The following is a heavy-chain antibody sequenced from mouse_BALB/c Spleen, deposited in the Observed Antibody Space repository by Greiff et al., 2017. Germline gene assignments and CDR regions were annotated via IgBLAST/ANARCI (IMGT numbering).Heavy chain of an antibody. CDR2: IYPGDGDT. D-gene: IGHD2-10*01. CDR1: GYAFSSYW. CDR3: ASSYYGNYYLDY. J-gene: IGHJ2*01. V-gene: IGHV1-80*01. Sequence: VQLQQSGAELVRPGSSVKISCKASGYAFSSYWMNWVKQRPGQGLEWIGQIYPGDGDTNYNGKFKGKATLTADKSSSTAYMQLSSLTSEDSAVYFCASSYYGNYYLDYWGQGTTLTVSS.